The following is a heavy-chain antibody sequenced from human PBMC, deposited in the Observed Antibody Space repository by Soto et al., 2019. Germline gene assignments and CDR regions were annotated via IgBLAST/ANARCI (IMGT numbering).Heavy chain of an antibody. D-gene: IGHD2-21*02. CDR1: GYTFTSYA. CDR3: ARSIVVVTALDY. J-gene: IGHJ4*02. V-gene: IGHV1-3*01. CDR2: INAGNGNT. Sequence: ASVKVSCKASGYTFTSYAIHWVRQAPGQRLEWMGWINAGNGNTKYSQKFQGRVTITRDTSASTAYMERSSLRSEDTAVYYCARSIVVVTALDYWGQGTLVTVSS.